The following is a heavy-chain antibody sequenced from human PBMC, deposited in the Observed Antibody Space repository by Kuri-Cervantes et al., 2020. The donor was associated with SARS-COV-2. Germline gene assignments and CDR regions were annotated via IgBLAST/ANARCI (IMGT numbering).Heavy chain of an antibody. CDR1: GGSFSDSY. D-gene: IGHD3-10*01. V-gene: IGHV4-34*01. CDR2: INQTGST. Sequence: ESLKISCAVYGGSFSDSYWNWIRQPPEKGLEWIGQINQTGSTTYNPSLESRVTISVDTSKNQFSLKLSSVTAADTAVYYCARGRVRVWFGELLIGSYYFDYWGQGTLVTVSS. CDR3: ARGRVRVWFGELLIGSYYFDY. J-gene: IGHJ4*02.